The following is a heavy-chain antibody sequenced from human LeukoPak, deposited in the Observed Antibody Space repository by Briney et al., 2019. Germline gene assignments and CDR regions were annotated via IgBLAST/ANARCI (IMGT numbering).Heavy chain of an antibody. Sequence: GESLKISCKGSGYSFTSYWIGWVRQMPGKGLEWVGIIHPGDSDTRYSPSIQGQVTISVDKSISTAYLQWSSLEASDTAMYYCARSPFYYFDHWAQGTLVTVSS. J-gene: IGHJ4*02. CDR3: ARSPFYYFDH. CDR1: GYSFTSYW. CDR2: IHPGDSDT. V-gene: IGHV5-51*01.